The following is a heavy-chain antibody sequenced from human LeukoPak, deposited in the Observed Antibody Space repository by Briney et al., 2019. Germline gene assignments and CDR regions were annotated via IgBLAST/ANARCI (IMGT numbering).Heavy chain of an antibody. Sequence: PGGSLRLSCAASGFTFSNYSMNRVRQAPGQGLQWVSAISGSGGSTYYMDSVQGRLTISRDNSKSTLYLQMNSLRAEDTALYYCAKDDNYIRFLSWGQGALVTVSS. V-gene: IGHV3-23*01. CDR3: AKDDNYIRFLS. D-gene: IGHD3-16*01. CDR1: GFTFSNYS. CDR2: ISGSGGST. J-gene: IGHJ5*02.